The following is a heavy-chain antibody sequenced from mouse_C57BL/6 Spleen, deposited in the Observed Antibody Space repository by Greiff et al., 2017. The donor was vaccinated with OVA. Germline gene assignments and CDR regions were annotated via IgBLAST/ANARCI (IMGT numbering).Heavy chain of an antibody. CDR3: TRDGGYGSSHWYFDV. J-gene: IGHJ1*03. D-gene: IGHD1-1*01. CDR1: GFTFSSYA. CDR2: ISSGGDYI. Sequence: EVMLVESGEGLVKPGGSLKLSCAASGFTFSSYAMSWVRQTPEKRLEWVAYISSGGDYIYYADTVKGRFTISRDNARNTLYLQMSSLKSEDTAMYYCTRDGGYGSSHWYFDVWGTGTTVTVSS. V-gene: IGHV5-9-1*02.